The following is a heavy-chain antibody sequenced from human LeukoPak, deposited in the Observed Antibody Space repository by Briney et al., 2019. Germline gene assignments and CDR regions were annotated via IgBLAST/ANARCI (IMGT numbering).Heavy chain of an antibody. V-gene: IGHV4-59*01. CDR3: ARSLVLWFGESRRGFDI. D-gene: IGHD3-10*01. CDR2: IYYSGST. J-gene: IGHJ3*02. CDR1: GGSIRSYY. Sequence: SETLSLTCTVSGGSIRSYYWSWIRQPPGKGLEWIGYIYYSGSTNYNPSLKSRVSISLDTSRTRFSLNLTSVTAADTAVYYCARSLVLWFGESRRGFDIWGQGTMVTVSS.